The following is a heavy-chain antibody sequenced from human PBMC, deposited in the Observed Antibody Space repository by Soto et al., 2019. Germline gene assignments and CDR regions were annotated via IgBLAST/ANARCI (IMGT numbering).Heavy chain of an antibody. D-gene: IGHD3-3*01. CDR3: ARDGRFLEWLNLSAFDI. CDR2: IIPIFGTA. J-gene: IGHJ3*02. V-gene: IGHV1-69*13. CDR1: GGTFSSYA. Sequence: SVKVSCKASGGTFSSYAISWVRQAPGQGLEWMGGIIPIFGTANYAQKFQGRVTITADESTSTAYMELSSLRSEDTAVYYCARDGRFLEWLNLSAFDIWGQGTMVTVSS.